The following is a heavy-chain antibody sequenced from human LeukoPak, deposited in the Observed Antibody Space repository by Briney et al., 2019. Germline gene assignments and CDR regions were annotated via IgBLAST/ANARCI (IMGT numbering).Heavy chain of an antibody. J-gene: IGHJ4*02. V-gene: IGHV3-9*01. Sequence: PGGSLRLSCAASGFTFDDYVMHWVRQAPGKGLEWVSGISWNSGSIGYADSVKGRFTISRDNAKNSLYLQMNSLRAEDTALYYCAKGLVDNWNGQGGFDYWGQGILVTVSS. CDR3: AKGLVDNWNGQGGFDY. CDR1: GFTFDDYV. CDR2: ISWNSGSI. D-gene: IGHD1-1*01.